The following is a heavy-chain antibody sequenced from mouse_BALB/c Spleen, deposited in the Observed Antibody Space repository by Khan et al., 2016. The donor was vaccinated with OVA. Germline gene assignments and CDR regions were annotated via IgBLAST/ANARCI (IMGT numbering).Heavy chain of an antibody. CDR3: TRRDYYAYYWFFDV. V-gene: IGHV1-18*01. CDR2: FNPNNGGT. CDR1: GYTFTEYT. J-gene: IGHJ1*01. Sequence: EVKLQESGPELVKPGASVRISCKTSGYTFTEYTMHWVKQSHGKSLEWLGGFNPNNGGTSYNQKFKGKATLTVDKSSSTAYLELGSLTSKDSAVYYCTRRDYYAYYWFFDVWGAGTTVTVSS. D-gene: IGHD1-2*01.